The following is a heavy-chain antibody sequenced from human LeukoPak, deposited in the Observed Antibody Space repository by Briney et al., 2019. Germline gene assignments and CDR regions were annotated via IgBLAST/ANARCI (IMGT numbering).Heavy chain of an antibody. J-gene: IGHJ4*02. D-gene: IGHD3-10*01. V-gene: IGHV4-34*01. CDR2: INHSGST. CDR3: ARVEGSGSYYNSYFDY. CDR1: GGSFSGYY. Sequence: PSETLCLTCAVYGGSFSGYYWSWIRQPPGKGLEWIGEINHSGSTNYNPSLKSRVTISVDTSKNQFSLKLSSVTAADTAVYYCARVEGSGSYYNSYFDYWGQGTLVTVSS.